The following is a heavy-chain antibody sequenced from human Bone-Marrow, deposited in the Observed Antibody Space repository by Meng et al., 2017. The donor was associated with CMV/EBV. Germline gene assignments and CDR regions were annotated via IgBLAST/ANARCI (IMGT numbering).Heavy chain of an antibody. J-gene: IGHJ4*02. D-gene: IGHD3-9*01. CDR3: AGHDIFDY. CDR1: GFTMRGDW. V-gene: IGHV3-74*01. CDR2: INSNGSGI. Sequence: RHTCAACGFTMRGDWMQWFRQAREKRGVWISSINSNGSGITYVDSVKGRFSMTRNNAKNTQLLQMNGLRAENTAVYNCAGHDIFDYWGQGTLVTVSS.